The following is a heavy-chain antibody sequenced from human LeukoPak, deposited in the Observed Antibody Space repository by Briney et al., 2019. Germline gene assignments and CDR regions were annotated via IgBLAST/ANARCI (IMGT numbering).Heavy chain of an antibody. CDR2: ISWNSGTI. J-gene: IGHJ4*02. CDR3: ASIGGWGSYRFFDY. Sequence: GRSLRLSCAASGFTFDDHAMHWVRQAPGKGLEWVSGISWNSGTIGYADSVKGRFTISRDNAMNSLSLQMNSLRAEDTAVYYCASIGGWGSYRFFDYWGQGTLVTVSP. V-gene: IGHV3-9*01. CDR1: GFTFDDHA. D-gene: IGHD3-16*02.